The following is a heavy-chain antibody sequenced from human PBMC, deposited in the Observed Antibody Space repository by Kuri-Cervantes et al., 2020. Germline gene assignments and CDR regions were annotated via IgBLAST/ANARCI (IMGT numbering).Heavy chain of an antibody. J-gene: IGHJ4*02. Sequence: LSLNPVASEGTISGYYRSWIRQPAGEGLEWTGRIYNNENTNYNPSLKSRVTISVDTSKNQFSLKLRSVTAADTAVYYCARCIYYDYVWGSYRYTGSEYYFDYWWQGTLVTVSS. CDR2: IYNNENT. V-gene: IGHV4-4*07. CDR1: EGTISGYY. CDR3: ARCIYYDYVWGSYRYTGSEYYFDY. D-gene: IGHD3-16*02.